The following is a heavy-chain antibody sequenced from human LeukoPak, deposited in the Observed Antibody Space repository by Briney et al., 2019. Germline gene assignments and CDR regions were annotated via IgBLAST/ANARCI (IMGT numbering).Heavy chain of an antibody. J-gene: IGHJ3*02. V-gene: IGHV3-30*04. D-gene: IGHD3-22*01. CDR3: ARVLYYYDSSGRRGVSDAFDI. CDR1: GFTFSSYA. CDR2: ISYDGSNK. Sequence: GGSLRLSCAASGFTFSSYAMHWVRQAPGKGLEWVAVISYDGSNKYYADSVKGRFTISRDNSKNTLYLQMNSLRAEDTAVYYCARVLYYYDSSGRRGVSDAFDIWGQGTMVTVSS.